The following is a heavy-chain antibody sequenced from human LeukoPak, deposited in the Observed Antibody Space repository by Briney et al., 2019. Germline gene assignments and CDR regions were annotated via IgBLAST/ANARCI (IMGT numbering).Heavy chain of an antibody. CDR2: ISGSGGST. Sequence: GGSLRLSCAASGFTFSSYAMSWVRQAPGKGLEWVLAISGSGGSTYYADSVKGRFTISRDNSKNTLYLQMNSLRAEDTAVYYCAKALSSGWYNNWFDPWGQGTLVTVSS. CDR3: AKALSSGWYNNWFDP. J-gene: IGHJ5*02. CDR1: GFTFSSYA. V-gene: IGHV3-23*01. D-gene: IGHD6-19*01.